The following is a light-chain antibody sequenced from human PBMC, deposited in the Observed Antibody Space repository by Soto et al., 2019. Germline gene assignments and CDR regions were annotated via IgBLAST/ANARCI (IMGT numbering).Light chain of an antibody. CDR3: MKGTHWPYT. CDR1: QSLVYRDGNTY. Sequence: DVVMTQSPLSLPVTLGQPASISCRSSQSLVYRDGNTYLNWFQQRQGQSPRRLVYKVSNRDSGVPDRFSGSGSGTDFTLKISRVEAEDVGVYYCMKGTHWPYTFGQGTKLEIK. J-gene: IGKJ2*01. V-gene: IGKV2-30*01. CDR2: KVS.